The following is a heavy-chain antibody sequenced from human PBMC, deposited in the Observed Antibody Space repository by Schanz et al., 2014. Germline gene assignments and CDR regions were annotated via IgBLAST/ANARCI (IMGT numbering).Heavy chain of an antibody. CDR2: ISHDGSNK. J-gene: IGHJ4*02. D-gene: IGHD6-13*01. Sequence: VQLVEYGGGLVQPGESLRLSCAASRFTFNAYDMYWIRQAPGKGLEWVALISHDGSNKNSADSVKGRFTISRDDAKNSHYLQMNSLRVEDTAVFYCVKIGYTHWSLDDWGQGILVTVSS. V-gene: IGHV3-30*18. CDR1: RFTFNAYD. CDR3: VKIGYTHWSLDD.